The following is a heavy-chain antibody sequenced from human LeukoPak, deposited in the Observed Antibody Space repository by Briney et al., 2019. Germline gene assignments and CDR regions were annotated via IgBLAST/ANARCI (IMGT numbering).Heavy chain of an antibody. CDR1: GYTFTIYG. CDR2: ISAYNGNT. CDR3: ARDTVAGSDNWFDP. V-gene: IGHV1-18*01. Sequence: ASVTVSFKASGYTFTIYGISWVRQAPGQGLEWMGWISAYNGNTNYAQKLQGRVTMTTDTSTSTAYMELRSLRSDDTAVYYCARDTVAGSDNWFDPWGQGTLVTVSS. D-gene: IGHD6-19*01. J-gene: IGHJ5*02.